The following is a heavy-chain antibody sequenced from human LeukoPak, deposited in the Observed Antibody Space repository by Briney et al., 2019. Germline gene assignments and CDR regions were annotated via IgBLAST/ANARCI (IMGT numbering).Heavy chain of an antibody. CDR3: ARMSRGRAASGTSDY. CDR2: IYPGDSDI. J-gene: IGHJ4*02. CDR1: GSGFPTYW. D-gene: IGHD3-3*01. V-gene: IGHV5-51*01. Sequence: GESLKISCQISGSGFPTYWIGGVRRLPGKGREGVGLIYPGDSDIKYSPSFQGHVTISADNSISTAFLQWTSLRASDSGIYYCARMSRGRAASGTSDYWGQGTLVTVSS.